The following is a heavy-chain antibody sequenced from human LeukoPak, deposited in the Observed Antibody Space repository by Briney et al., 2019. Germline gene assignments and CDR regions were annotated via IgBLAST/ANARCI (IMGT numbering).Heavy chain of an antibody. CDR2: IWYDGSNK. V-gene: IGHV3-33*01. CDR1: GFTLSSYG. Sequence: PGGSLTLPCAASGFTLSSYGVLGVRQAPGKGREWVAVIWYDGSNKYYADSVKGRFTISRDNSKNTLYLQMNSLSAEDTAVYYCARDSGVLLWFGPREELDYWGQGTLVTVSS. D-gene: IGHD3-10*01. CDR3: ARDSGVLLWFGPREELDY. J-gene: IGHJ4*02.